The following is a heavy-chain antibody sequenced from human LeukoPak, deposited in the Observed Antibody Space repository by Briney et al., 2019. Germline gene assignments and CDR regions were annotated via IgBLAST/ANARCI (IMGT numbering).Heavy chain of an antibody. V-gene: IGHV1-69*05. CDR1: GGTFSSYA. D-gene: IGHD2-21*01. J-gene: IGHJ4*02. CDR2: IIPIFGTA. CDR3: ASSGSAYCGGDCYINFDY. Sequence: ASVKVSCKASGGTFSSYAISWVRQAPGQGLEWMGGIIPIFGTANYAQKFQGRVTITTDESTSTAYMELSSLRSEDTAVYYCASSGSAYCGGDCYINFDYWGQGTLVTVSS.